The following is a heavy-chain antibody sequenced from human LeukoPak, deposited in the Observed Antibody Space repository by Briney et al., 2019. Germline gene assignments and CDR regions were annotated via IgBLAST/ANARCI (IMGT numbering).Heavy chain of an antibody. Sequence: GGSLRLSCAASGFTFSSYAMSWVRQAPGKGLEWVSAISGSGGSTYYADSVKGRCTISRDNSKNTLYLQMNSLRAEDTAVYYCAKAKVLWFGEYVDYWGQGTLVTVSS. CDR1: GFTFSSYA. D-gene: IGHD3-10*01. J-gene: IGHJ4*02. V-gene: IGHV3-23*01. CDR3: AKAKVLWFGEYVDY. CDR2: ISGSGGST.